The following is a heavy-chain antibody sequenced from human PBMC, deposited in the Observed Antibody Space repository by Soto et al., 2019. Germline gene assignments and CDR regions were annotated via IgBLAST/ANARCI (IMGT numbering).Heavy chain of an antibody. V-gene: IGHV4-39*01. CDR3: ATHARGYDFWSGYPKNWFDP. D-gene: IGHD3-3*01. CDR1: GGSISSSSYY. J-gene: IGHJ5*02. CDR2: IYYSGST. Sequence: SETLSLTCTVSGGSISSSSYYWGWIRQPPGKGLEWIGSIYYSGSTYYNPSLKSRVTMSVDTSKNQFSLKLSSVTAADTAVYYCATHARGYDFWSGYPKNWFDPWGQGTLVT.